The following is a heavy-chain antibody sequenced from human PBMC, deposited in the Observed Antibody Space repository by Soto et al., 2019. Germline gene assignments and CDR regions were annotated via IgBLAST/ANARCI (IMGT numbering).Heavy chain of an antibody. CDR3: ARDRVDCSSTSCYAYYYYYMDV. CDR1: GYTFTSYG. Sequence: ASVKVSCKASGYTFTSYGISWVRQAPGQGLEWMGWISAYNGNTNYAQKLQGRVTMTTDTSTSTAYMELRSLRSDDTAVYYCARDRVDCSSTSCYAYYYYYMDVWGKGTTVTVSS. CDR2: ISAYNGNT. D-gene: IGHD2-2*01. J-gene: IGHJ6*03. V-gene: IGHV1-18*01.